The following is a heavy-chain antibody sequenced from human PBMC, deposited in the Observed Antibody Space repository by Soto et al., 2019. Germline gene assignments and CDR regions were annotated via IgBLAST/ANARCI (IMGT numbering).Heavy chain of an antibody. D-gene: IGHD4-4*01. CDR2: MCYSGNT. CDR1: SDSISSRSYC. V-gene: IGHV4-39*01. Sequence: SETLSLTCTVSSDSISSRSYCWGWIRQPPGKGLEWIGNMCYSGNTYYNPSLKSRVTMSVDTSKNQFSLKLSSVTAADTAVYYRAALNNYDINWFDPWGQGTLVTVSS. J-gene: IGHJ5*02. CDR3: AALNNYDINWFDP.